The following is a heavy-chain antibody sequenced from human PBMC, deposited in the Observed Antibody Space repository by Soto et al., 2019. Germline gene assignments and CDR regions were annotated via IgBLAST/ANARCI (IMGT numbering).Heavy chain of an antibody. J-gene: IGHJ4*02. D-gene: IGHD6-19*01. CDR1: GFTFSSYA. Sequence: QVQLVESGGGVVQPGRSLRLSCAASGFTFSSYAMHWVRQAPGKGLEWVAVISYDGSNKYYADSVKGRFTISRDNSKNTRYLQMTSLRAEDTAVYYCAREPVAGTYYFDYWGQGTLVTVSS. CDR3: AREPVAGTYYFDY. V-gene: IGHV3-30-3*01. CDR2: ISYDGSNK.